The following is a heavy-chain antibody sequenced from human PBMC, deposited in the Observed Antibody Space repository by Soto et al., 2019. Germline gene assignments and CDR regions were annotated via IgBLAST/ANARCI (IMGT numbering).Heavy chain of an antibody. J-gene: IGHJ5*01. Sequence: GESLKISCKGSGYTFSNYWIGWVRQMPGKGLEWMGIIYARDSDTRHSPSFQGQVTISVDKSINTAYLQWSSLKASDTAMYYCARLKYHWNKNWFGAWGHGPMVTVSS. V-gene: IGHV5-51*01. CDR3: ARLKYHWNKNWFGA. D-gene: IGHD1-20*01. CDR2: IYARDSDT. CDR1: GYTFSNYW.